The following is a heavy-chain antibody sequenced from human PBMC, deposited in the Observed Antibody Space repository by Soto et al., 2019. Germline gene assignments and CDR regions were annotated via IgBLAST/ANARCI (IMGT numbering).Heavy chain of an antibody. V-gene: IGHV3-33*01. D-gene: IGHD3-22*01. J-gene: IGHJ1*01. Sequence: GGSLRLSCAASGFTFSIYGMHWVRHAPGKGLEWVAVIWYDGSNKYYADSVKGRFTISRDNSKNTLYLQMNSLRAEDTAVYYCARGTYYYDSSGYYPPREYFQHWGQGTLVTVSS. CDR3: ARGTYYYDSSGYYPPREYFQH. CDR1: GFTFSIYG. CDR2: IWYDGSNK.